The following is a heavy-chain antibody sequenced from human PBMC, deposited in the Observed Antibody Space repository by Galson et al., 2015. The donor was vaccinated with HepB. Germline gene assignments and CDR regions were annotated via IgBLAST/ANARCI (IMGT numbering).Heavy chain of an antibody. CDR2: IYPGDSEI. D-gene: IGHD7-27*01. J-gene: IGHJ6*02. CDR1: GYSFTSHW. V-gene: IGHV5-51*01. Sequence: QSGAEVKKPGESLKISCKGSGYSFTSHWIGWVRQMPGKGLECMGIIYPGDSEIRYSPSFQGQVTISADKSISTAYLHWASLKASDTAMYYCARLGNEDQHYYGMDVWGQGTTVTVSS. CDR3: ARLGNEDQHYYGMDV.